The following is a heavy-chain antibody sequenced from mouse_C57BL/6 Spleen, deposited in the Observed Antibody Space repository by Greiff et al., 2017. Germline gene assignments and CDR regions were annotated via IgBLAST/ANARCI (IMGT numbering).Heavy chain of an antibody. V-gene: IGHV3-8*01. D-gene: IGHD6-1*01. Sequence: EVQLQQSGPGLAKPSQTLSLTCSVTGYSITSDYWNWIRKFPGNKLEYIGYISYSGSTYYNPSHKSRISITRDTSKNQDYLQFHSVTSEDTATYYCARIADDLDYAMDYWGQGTSVTVSS. CDR1: GYSITSDY. J-gene: IGHJ4*01. CDR3: ARIADDLDYAMDY. CDR2: ISYSGST.